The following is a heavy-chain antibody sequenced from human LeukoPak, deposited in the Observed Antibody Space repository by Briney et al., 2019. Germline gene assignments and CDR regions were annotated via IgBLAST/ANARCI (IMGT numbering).Heavy chain of an antibody. CDR1: GFTFSSYG. J-gene: IGHJ4*02. D-gene: IGHD3-9*01. CDR3: AKDRPPSDYDILTGYYAHWDY. Sequence: PGGSLRLSCAASGFTFSSYGMSWVRQAPGKGLEWVSAISGSGGSTYYADSVKGRFTISRDNSKNTLYLQMNSLRAEDTAVYYCAKDRPPSDYDILTGYYAHWDYWGQGTLVTVSS. V-gene: IGHV3-23*01. CDR2: ISGSGGST.